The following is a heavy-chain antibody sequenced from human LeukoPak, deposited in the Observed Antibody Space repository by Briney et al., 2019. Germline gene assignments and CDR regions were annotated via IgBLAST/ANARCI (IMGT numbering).Heavy chain of an antibody. V-gene: IGHV1-18*01. Sequence: GASVKVSCKASGYTFTSYGISWVRQAPGQGLEWMGWISAYNGNTNYAQKLQGRVAMTTDTSTSTAYMELRSLRSDDTAVYYCARDHSWYGSVALNAFDIWGQGTMVTVSS. CDR1: GYTFTSYG. D-gene: IGHD6-13*01. CDR3: ARDHSWYGSVALNAFDI. J-gene: IGHJ3*02. CDR2: ISAYNGNT.